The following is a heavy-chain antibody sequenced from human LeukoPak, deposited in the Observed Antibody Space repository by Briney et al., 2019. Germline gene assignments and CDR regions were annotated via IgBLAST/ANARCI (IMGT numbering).Heavy chain of an antibody. V-gene: IGHV1-18*01. J-gene: IGHJ4*02. D-gene: IGHD3-22*01. CDR2: IRAYNGNT. Sequence: GASVKVSCKASGYTFTSYGISWVRQAPGQGLEWMGWIRAYNGNTNYAQKLQGRVTMTTDTSTSTAYMELRSLRSDDTAVYYCARDWPSYYYDSSGYYYFDYWGQGTLVTVSS. CDR3: ARDWPSYYYDSSGYYYFDY. CDR1: GYTFTSYG.